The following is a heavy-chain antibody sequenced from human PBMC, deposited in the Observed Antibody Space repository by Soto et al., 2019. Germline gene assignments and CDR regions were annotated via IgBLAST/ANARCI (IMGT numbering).Heavy chain of an antibody. CDR3: TRDMDYGDRAFGDY. J-gene: IGHJ4*02. D-gene: IGHD4-17*01. Sequence: GSLRLSCAASGFTFSSFALYWVRQAPGKGLEWVAVISYDGSKKYYADSVKGRFTISRDNSKNTLYLQMNGLRTEDTAVYYCTRDMDYGDRAFGDYWGQGTLVTVSS. CDR1: GFTFSSFA. CDR2: ISYDGSKK. V-gene: IGHV3-30-3*01.